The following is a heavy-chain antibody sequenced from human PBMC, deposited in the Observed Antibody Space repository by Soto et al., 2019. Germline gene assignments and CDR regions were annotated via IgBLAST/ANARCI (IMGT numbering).Heavy chain of an antibody. J-gene: IGHJ3*02. V-gene: IGHV1-18*01. CDR1: GYTFTTYG. CDR3: ARDGISDDAFDI. D-gene: IGHD3-3*02. CDR2: ISTYNGNT. Sequence: QVHLVQSGAEVKKPGASVKVSCKASGYTFTTYGISWVRQAPGQGLEWMGWISTYNGNTNYAQKLQGRVTMTTDTSTSTADMDLGILRSDDTAVYYCARDGISDDAFDIWGQGTMVTVST.